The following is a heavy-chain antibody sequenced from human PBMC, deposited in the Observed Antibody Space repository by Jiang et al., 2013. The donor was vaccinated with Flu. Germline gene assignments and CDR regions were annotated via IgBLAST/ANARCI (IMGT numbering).Heavy chain of an antibody. CDR2: INHSGST. D-gene: IGHD6-19*01. CDR1: GGSFSGYY. V-gene: IGHV4-34*01. Sequence: GSGLVKPSETLSLTCAVYGGSFSGYYWSWIRQPPGKGLEWIGEINHSGSTNYNPSLKSRVTISVDTSKNQFSLKLSSVTAADTAVYYCARGSASIAVAGNFDYWGQGTLVTVSS. J-gene: IGHJ4*02. CDR3: ARGSASIAVAGNFDY.